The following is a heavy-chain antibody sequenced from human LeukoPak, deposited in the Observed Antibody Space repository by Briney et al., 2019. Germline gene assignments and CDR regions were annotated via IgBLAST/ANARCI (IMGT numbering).Heavy chain of an antibody. CDR2: ISTYNGNT. V-gene: IGHV1-18*01. Sequence: ASVKVSCKASGYTFSSYSINWVRQAPAQGLEWMGWISTYNGNTNYAQKLQGRVTMTTDTSTSTAYMELRSLRSDDTAVYYCAKDRWRDGSSSFDNWGQGTLVTVSS. J-gene: IGHJ4*02. CDR1: GYTFSSYS. CDR3: AKDRWRDGSSSFDN. D-gene: IGHD6-6*01.